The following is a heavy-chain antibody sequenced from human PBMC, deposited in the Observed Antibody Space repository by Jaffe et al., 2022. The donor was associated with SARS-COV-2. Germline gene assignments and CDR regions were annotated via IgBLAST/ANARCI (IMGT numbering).Heavy chain of an antibody. Sequence: QVQLVESGGGVVQPGRSLRLSCAASGFTFSSYAMHWVRQAPGKGLEWVAVISYDGSNKYYADSVKGRFTISRDNSKNTLYLQMNSLRAEDTAVYYCARGPTVTSPHDAFDIWGQGTMVTVSS. CDR2: ISYDGSNK. D-gene: IGHD4-17*01. CDR3: ARGPTVTSPHDAFDI. CDR1: GFTFSSYA. V-gene: IGHV3-30-3*01. J-gene: IGHJ3*02.